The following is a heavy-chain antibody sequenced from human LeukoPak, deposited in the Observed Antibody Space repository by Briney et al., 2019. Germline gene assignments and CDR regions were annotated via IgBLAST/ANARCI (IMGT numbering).Heavy chain of an antibody. CDR1: GGSISSGSYY. CDR3: ARFTPQGYGWGGYNRFDP. V-gene: IGHV4-61*09. Sequence: SETLSLTCTVSGGSISSGSYYCSWIRQPAGKGLEWIGHIYKSGSTNYNPSLKSRVTVSVDTSKNQFSLNLTSVTAADTAVYYCARFTPQGYGWGGYNRFDPWGQGTLVTVSS. CDR2: IYKSGST. D-gene: IGHD3-16*01. J-gene: IGHJ5*02.